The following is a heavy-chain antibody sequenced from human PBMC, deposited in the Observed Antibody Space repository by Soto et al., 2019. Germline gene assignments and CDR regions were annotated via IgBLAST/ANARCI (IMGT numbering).Heavy chain of an antibody. CDR2: INAGIGNT. V-gene: IGHV1-3*01. J-gene: IGHJ4*02. CDR1: GYTFTSYA. D-gene: IGHD6-13*01. Sequence: QVQLVQSGAEVKKPGASVKVSCKASGYTFTSYAMHWVRQAPGQRLEWMGWINAGIGNTKYSQKFQGRVTITRDTSASTAYMELSSLRSEDTAVYYCAREPRWAAAGTLGYWGQGTLVTVSS. CDR3: AREPRWAAAGTLGY.